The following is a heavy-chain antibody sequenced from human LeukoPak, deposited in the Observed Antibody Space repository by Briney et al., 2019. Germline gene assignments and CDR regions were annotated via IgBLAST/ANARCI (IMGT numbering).Heavy chain of an antibody. D-gene: IGHD3-10*01. CDR2: IIPIFGTA. V-gene: IGHV1-69*05. CDR1: GGTFSSYA. CDR3: ARVGYYGSGSYWYYYYMDV. Sequence: GSSVKVSCKASGGTFSSYAISWVRQAPGQGLEWMGGIIPIFGTANYAQKFQGRVTITTDESTSTAYMELSSLRSEDTAVYYCARVGYYGSGSYWYYYYMDVWGKGTTVTASS. J-gene: IGHJ6*03.